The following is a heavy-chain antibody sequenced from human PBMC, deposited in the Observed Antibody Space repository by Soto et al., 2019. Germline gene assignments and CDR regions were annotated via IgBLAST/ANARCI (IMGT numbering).Heavy chain of an antibody. CDR1: GFTFSSYG. V-gene: IGHV3-33*01. J-gene: IGHJ4*02. CDR3: ARAKIYGGRLYYFDY. D-gene: IGHD4-17*01. Sequence: GGSLRLSCAASGFTFSSYGMHWVRQAPGKGLEWVAVIWYDGSNKYYADSVKGRFTISRDNSKNTLYLQMNSLRAEDTAVYYCARAKIYGGRLYYFDYWGQGTLVTVSS. CDR2: IWYDGSNK.